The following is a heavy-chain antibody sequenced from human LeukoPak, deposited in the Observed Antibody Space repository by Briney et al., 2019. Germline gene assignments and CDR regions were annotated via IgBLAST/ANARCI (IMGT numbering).Heavy chain of an antibody. CDR3: ARDANWFDP. CDR2: IYHSGST. V-gene: IGHV4-38-2*02. Sequence: SETLSLTCAVSGYSISSGYYWSWVRQPPGKGLEWIGSIYHSGSTYYNPSLKSRVTISVDTSKNQFSLKLSSVTAADTAVYYCARDANWFDPWGQGTLVTVSS. CDR1: GYSISSGYY. J-gene: IGHJ5*02.